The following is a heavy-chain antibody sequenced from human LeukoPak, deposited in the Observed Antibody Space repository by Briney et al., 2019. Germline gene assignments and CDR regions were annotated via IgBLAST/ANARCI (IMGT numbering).Heavy chain of an antibody. V-gene: IGHV1-18*01. J-gene: IGHJ4*02. CDR1: GYTFTSYG. Sequence: ASVKVSCKASGYTFTSYGISWARHTPGQGLEWMGWISAYNGNTNYAQKLQGRVTMTTDKSTSTAYMELRSLRSHDTAVYYCARNNYYDRGTFDYWGQGTLVTVSS. CDR2: ISAYNGNT. CDR3: ARNNYYDRGTFDY. D-gene: IGHD3-22*01.